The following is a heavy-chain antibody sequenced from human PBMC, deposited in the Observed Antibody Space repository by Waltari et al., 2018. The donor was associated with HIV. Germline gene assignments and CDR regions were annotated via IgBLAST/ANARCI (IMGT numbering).Heavy chain of an antibody. J-gene: IGHJ4*02. CDR3: ARGEDVSLTHLPPGFRLEV. CDR2: INPYTGDT. V-gene: IGHV1-2*06. CDR1: GDSLTNYF. Sequence: QTLLVQSASQLRAPGASVVLSCKAYGDSLTNYFLYWLRQGPGQGLEWMGRINPYTGDTTYSHAFHGRVTMTRDTPSASTYMELTRLTAADTATYFCARGEDVSLTHLPPGFRLEVWGKGSLVSVSS. D-gene: IGHD3-16*01.